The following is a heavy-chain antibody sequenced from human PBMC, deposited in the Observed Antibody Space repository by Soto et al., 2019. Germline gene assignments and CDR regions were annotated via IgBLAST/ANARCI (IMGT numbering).Heavy chain of an antibody. V-gene: IGHV4-39*01. CDR2: IYYSGST. CDR3: ARPAESPYYYGSGRNYYYMDV. Sequence: SETLSLTCTVSGGSISSSSYYWGWIRQPPGKGLEWIGSIYYSGSTYYNPSLKSRVTISVDTSKNQFSLKLSSVTAADTAVYYCARPAESPYYYGSGRNYYYMDVWGKGTTVTVSS. D-gene: IGHD3-10*01. J-gene: IGHJ6*03. CDR1: GGSISSSSYY.